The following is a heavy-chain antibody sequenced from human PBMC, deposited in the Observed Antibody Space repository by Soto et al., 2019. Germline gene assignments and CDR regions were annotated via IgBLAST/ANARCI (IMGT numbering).Heavy chain of an antibody. Sequence: GGSLRLSCAASGFTFSSYAMSWVRQAPGKGLEWVSAISGSGGSTYYADSVKGRFTISRDNSKNTLYLQMDSLRAEDTAVYYCAKGAGPLGQIVLMVYAIRKRSHFDYWGQGTLVTVSS. CDR2: ISGSGGST. V-gene: IGHV3-23*01. CDR1: GFTFSSYA. J-gene: IGHJ4*02. CDR3: AKGAGPLGQIVLMVYAIRKRSHFDY. D-gene: IGHD2-8*01.